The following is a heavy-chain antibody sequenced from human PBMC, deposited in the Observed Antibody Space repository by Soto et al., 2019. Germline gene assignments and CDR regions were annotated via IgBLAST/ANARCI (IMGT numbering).Heavy chain of an antibody. CDR2: IIPIFGTA. J-gene: IGHJ4*02. D-gene: IGHD3-3*01. CDR3: AITRDFWSGSTLYYFDY. Sequence: SVKVSCKASGGTFSSYAISWVRQAPGQGLEWMGGIIPIFGTANYAQKFQGRVTITADESTSTAYMELSSLRSEDTAVYYCAITRDFWSGSTLYYFDYWGQGTLVTVS. CDR1: GGTFSSYA. V-gene: IGHV1-69*13.